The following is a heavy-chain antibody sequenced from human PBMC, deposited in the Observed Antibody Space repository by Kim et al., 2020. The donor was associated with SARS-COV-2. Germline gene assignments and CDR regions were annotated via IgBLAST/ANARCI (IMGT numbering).Heavy chain of an antibody. CDR3: ARDYSNSWYGVY. CDR2: IKSDGSST. V-gene: IGHV3-74*01. D-gene: IGHD6-13*01. Sequence: GGSLRLSCAASGFTFSKYWMHWVRQAPGKGLVWVSRIKSDGSSTSYADSVKGRFTISRDNTKNTLYLQMNSLRVEDTAVYYCARDYSNSWYGVYWGQGTLVTVSS. CDR1: GFTFSKYW. J-gene: IGHJ4*02.